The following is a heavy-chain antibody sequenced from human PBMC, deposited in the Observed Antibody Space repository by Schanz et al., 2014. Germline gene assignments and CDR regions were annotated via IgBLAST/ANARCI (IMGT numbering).Heavy chain of an antibody. Sequence: QVQLVQSGGEVKTPGASVKVSCKASGYTFTRSGISWVRQAPGQGLEWMGWIGGSDGNTNFAQKIQGRLPMTPDTSTSTVYMAQRRLPSDDSALYYCARDRDQWDGNYLDYWGQGTLVTVSS. CDR1: GYTFTRSG. J-gene: IGHJ4*02. CDR2: IGGSDGNT. V-gene: IGHV1-18*01. D-gene: IGHD1-26*01. CDR3: ARDRDQWDGNYLDY.